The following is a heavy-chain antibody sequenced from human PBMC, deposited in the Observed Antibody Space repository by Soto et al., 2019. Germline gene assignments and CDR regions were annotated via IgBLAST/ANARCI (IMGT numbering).Heavy chain of an antibody. Sequence: EVQLLESGGGLVQPGGSLRLSCAASGFTLSSYAMSWVRQAPGKGLEWVSAISGSGGSTYYADSVKGRFTISRDNSKNTLYLQMNSLRAEDTAVYYCASLNWEVPATGPWGRGTLVTVSS. D-gene: IGHD2-2*01. J-gene: IGHJ4*02. CDR1: GFTLSSYA. CDR2: ISGSGGST. CDR3: ASLNWEVPATGP. V-gene: IGHV3-23*01.